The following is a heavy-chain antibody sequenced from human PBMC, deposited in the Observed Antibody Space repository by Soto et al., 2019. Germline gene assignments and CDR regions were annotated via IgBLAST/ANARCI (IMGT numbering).Heavy chain of an antibody. CDR1: GGSISSYY. Sequence: PSETLSLTCTVSGGSISSYYWIWIRQPAGKGLEWIGRIYTSGSTNYNPSLKSRVTMSVDTSKNQFSLKLSSVTAADTAVYYCAAVYSSSWYGALDYWGQGTLVTVSS. CDR3: AAVYSSSWYGALDY. D-gene: IGHD6-13*01. J-gene: IGHJ4*02. V-gene: IGHV4-4*07. CDR2: IYTSGST.